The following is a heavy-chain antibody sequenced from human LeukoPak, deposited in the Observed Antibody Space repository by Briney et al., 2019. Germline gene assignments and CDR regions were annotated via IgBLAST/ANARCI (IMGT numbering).Heavy chain of an antibody. CDR2: IYYSGST. J-gene: IGHJ6*02. D-gene: IGHD6-13*01. Sequence: SETLSLTCNVSGGSISSYYWSWIRQPPGKGLEWIGYIYYSGSTNYNPSLKSRVTISVDTSKNQFSLKLSSVAAADTAVYYCARDAAAGKVDVWGQGTTVTVSS. CDR1: GGSISSYY. V-gene: IGHV4-59*01. CDR3: ARDAAAGKVDV.